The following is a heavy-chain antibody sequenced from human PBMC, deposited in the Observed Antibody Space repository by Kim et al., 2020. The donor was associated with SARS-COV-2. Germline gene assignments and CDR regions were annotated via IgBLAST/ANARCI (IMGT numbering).Heavy chain of an antibody. Sequence: DGGTTDSAAPVNGRFTISRDDSKNTLYLQMNSLKTEDTAVYYCTTGWLPYWGQGTLVTVSS. J-gene: IGHJ4*02. D-gene: IGHD3-22*01. CDR3: TTGWLPY. CDR2: DGGTT. V-gene: IGHV3-15*01.